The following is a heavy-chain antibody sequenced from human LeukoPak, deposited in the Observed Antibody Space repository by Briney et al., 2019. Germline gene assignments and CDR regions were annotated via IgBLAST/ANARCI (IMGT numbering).Heavy chain of an antibody. Sequence: ASVKVSCKASGYTFTSYYMHWVRQAPGQGLEWMGIINPSGGSTSYAQKFQGRVTMTRDTSTSTVYMELSSLRSEDTAVYYCAREMGINWNDGDRDYWGQGTLVTVSS. D-gene: IGHD1-1*01. CDR3: AREMGINWNDGDRDY. V-gene: IGHV1-46*01. CDR2: INPSGGST. J-gene: IGHJ4*02. CDR1: GYTFTSYY.